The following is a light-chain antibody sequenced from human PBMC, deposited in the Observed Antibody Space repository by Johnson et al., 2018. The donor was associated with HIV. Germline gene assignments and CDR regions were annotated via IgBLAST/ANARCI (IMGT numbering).Light chain of an antibody. Sequence: QSVLTQPPSVSAAPGQKVTISCSGSSSNIGSNYVSWYQQLPGTAPKLLIYDNNKRPSGIPARFSGSKSGTSATLGITGLQTGDEADYYCGTWDSSLSTGYVFGTGTKVTVL. J-gene: IGLJ1*01. V-gene: IGLV1-51*01. CDR3: GTWDSSLSTGYV. CDR2: DNN. CDR1: SSNIGSNY.